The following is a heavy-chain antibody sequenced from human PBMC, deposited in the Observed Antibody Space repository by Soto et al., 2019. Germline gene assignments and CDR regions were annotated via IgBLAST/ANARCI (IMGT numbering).Heavy chain of an antibody. CDR2: INSDASST. CDR1: GFSFSNCW. Sequence: EVQLVESGGGLVQPGGSLRLSCAASGFSFSNCWMHWVRQAPGMGLVWVSHINSDASSTTYADSVKGRFTISRDNAKNTLYLQMNSLRAEDTAVYYCARAIGYYGMDVWGQGTTVTVSS. D-gene: IGHD3-22*01. J-gene: IGHJ6*02. CDR3: ARAIGYYGMDV. V-gene: IGHV3-74*01.